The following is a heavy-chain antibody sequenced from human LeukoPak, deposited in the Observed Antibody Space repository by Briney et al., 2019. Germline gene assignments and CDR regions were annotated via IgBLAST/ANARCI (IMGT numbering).Heavy chain of an antibody. D-gene: IGHD4-17*01. V-gene: IGHV4-34*01. CDR1: GGSFSGYY. CDR2: INHSGST. J-gene: IGHJ4*02. Sequence: SETLSLTCAVYGGSFSGYYWSWIRQPPGKGLEWIGEINHSGSTNYNPSLKSRVTISVDTSKNQFSLKLSSVTAADTAVYYCARGYGNDWGQGTLVTVSS. CDR3: ARGYGND.